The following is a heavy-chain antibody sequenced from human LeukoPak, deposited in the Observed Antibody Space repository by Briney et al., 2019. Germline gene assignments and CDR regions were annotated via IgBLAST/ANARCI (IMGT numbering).Heavy chain of an antibody. CDR1: GFTFSSHW. V-gene: IGHV3-74*01. D-gene: IGHD6-6*01. Sequence: PGGSLRLSCTVSGFTFSSHWMHWVRQAPGKGLVWVSRINSDGGSTAYADSVKGRFTISRDNAKNTLYLQMNSLRAEDTAVYYCARDIAARRFDYWGQGTLVTVSS. J-gene: IGHJ4*02. CDR3: ARDIAARRFDY. CDR2: INSDGGST.